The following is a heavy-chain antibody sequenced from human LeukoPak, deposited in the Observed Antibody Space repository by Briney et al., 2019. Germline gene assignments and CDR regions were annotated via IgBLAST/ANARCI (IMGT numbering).Heavy chain of an antibody. CDR3: AVRKVFWSGYFPRGGL. V-gene: IGHV3-64*01. D-gene: IGHD3-3*01. Sequence: GGSLRLSCAASGFTFSSYAMHWVRQAPGKGLEYVSAISSNGGSTYYANSVKGRFTISRDNSKNTLYLQMGSLRSEDMSVYYFAVRKVFWSGYFPRGGLWGKGTTVTVSS. CDR1: GFTFSSYA. J-gene: IGHJ6*04. CDR2: ISSNGGST.